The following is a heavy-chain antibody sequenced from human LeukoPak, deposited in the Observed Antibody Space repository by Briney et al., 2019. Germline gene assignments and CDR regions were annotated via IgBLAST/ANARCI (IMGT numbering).Heavy chain of an antibody. CDR3: AREGTYYDFWNPGYFDY. CDR2: ISYNGSNK. V-gene: IGHV3-30-3*01. Sequence: GGSLRLSCAASGFTFSSYAMHWVRQAPGKGLEWVAVISYNGSNKYYADSVKGRFTISRDNSKNTLYLQMNSLRAEDTAVYYCAREGTYYDFWNPGYFDYWGQGTLVTVSS. CDR1: GFTFSSYA. J-gene: IGHJ4*02. D-gene: IGHD3-3*01.